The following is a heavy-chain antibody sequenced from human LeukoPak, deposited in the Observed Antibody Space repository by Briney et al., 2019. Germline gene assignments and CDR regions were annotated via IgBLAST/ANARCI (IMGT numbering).Heavy chain of an antibody. D-gene: IGHD6-19*01. CDR3: ARADTGSGWWSNAFDI. CDR2: IYYSGST. CDR1: GGSISSYY. J-gene: IGHJ3*02. Sequence: NPSETLSLTCTVSGGSISSYYWSWIRQPPGKGLEWIGYIYYSGSTNYNPSLKRRVTISVDTSKNQFSLKLSSVTAADTAVYYCARADTGSGWWSNAFDIWGQGTMVTVSS. V-gene: IGHV4-59*01.